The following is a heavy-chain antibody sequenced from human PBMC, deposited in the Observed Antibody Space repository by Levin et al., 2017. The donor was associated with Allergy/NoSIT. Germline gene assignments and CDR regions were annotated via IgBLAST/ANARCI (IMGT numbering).Heavy chain of an antibody. Sequence: TGGSLRLSCTDSGFSFTRYGMNWVRQAPGKGLEWVSSISSSSSYISYADSVKGRFINSRDNAKNSLYLQMNGLRAEDTAVYYCARGRYCSTTSSLCGSNDYWGQGTLVTVSS. V-gene: IGHV3-21*01. CDR3: ARGRYCSTTSSLCGSNDY. J-gene: IGHJ4*02. D-gene: IGHD2-2*01. CDR1: GFSFTRYG. CDR2: ISSSSSYI.